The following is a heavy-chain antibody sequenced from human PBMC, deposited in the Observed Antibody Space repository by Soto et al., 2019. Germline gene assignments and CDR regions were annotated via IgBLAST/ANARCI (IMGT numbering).Heavy chain of an antibody. Sequence: ASVNVSCKASGYTFTSYAMNWVRQAPGQGLEWMGWINTNTGNPTYAQGFTGRFVFSLDTSVSTAYLQISSLKAEDTAVYYCATGFEYSSSYYYYYYMDVWGKGTTVTVSS. J-gene: IGHJ6*03. V-gene: IGHV7-4-1*02. CDR1: GYTFTSYA. D-gene: IGHD6-6*01. CDR2: INTNTGNP. CDR3: ATGFEYSSSYYYYYYMDV.